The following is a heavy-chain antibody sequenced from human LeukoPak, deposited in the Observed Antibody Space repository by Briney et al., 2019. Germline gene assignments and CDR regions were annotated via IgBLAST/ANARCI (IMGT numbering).Heavy chain of an antibody. CDR1: GFTVSSNY. CDR2: IYSGGST. J-gene: IGHJ6*03. Sequence: GGSLRLSCVAFGFTVSSNYMSWVRQAPGKGLEWVSVIYSGGSTYYADSVKGRFTISRDNSKNTLYLQMNSVRAEDTAVYYCASGSGSYRTPYYYMDVWGTGTTVTVSS. V-gene: IGHV3-53*01. CDR3: ASGSGSYRTPYYYMDV. D-gene: IGHD3-10*01.